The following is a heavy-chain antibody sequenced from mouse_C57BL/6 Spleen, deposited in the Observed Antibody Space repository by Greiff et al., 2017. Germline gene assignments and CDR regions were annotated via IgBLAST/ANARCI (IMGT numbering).Heavy chain of an antibody. CDR2: ISSGSSTI. D-gene: IGHD1-1*01. Sequence: EVKLMESGGGLVKSGGFLKLSCAVSGFTFSDSGMHWVRQAPEKGLEWVAYISSGSSTIYYADTVKGRFPISRDNAKNTLFLQMTSLRSEDTAMYYCARHLGSNNYYFDNWGQGTTVP. V-gene: IGHV5-17*01. CDR1: GFTFSDSG. CDR3: ARHLGSNNYYFDN. J-gene: IGHJ2*01.